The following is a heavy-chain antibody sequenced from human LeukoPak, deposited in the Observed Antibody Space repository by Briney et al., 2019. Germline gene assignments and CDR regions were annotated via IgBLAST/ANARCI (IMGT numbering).Heavy chain of an antibody. J-gene: IGHJ6*02. Sequence: GGSLRLSCAASGFTFSDYYMSWIRQAPGKWLEWVSYISSSSSYTNYADSVKGRFTISRDNAKNSLYLQMNSLRAEDTAVYYCARDLYDSPDYYGMDVWGQGTTVTVSS. CDR2: ISSSSSYT. CDR1: GFTFSDYY. D-gene: IGHD2/OR15-2a*01. CDR3: ARDLYDSPDYYGMDV. V-gene: IGHV3-11*05.